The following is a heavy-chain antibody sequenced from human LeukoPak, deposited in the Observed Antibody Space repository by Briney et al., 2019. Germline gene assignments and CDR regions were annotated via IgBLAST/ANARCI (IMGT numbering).Heavy chain of an antibody. D-gene: IGHD5-18*01. CDR3: AKDRGYSHGFDY. J-gene: IGHJ4*02. V-gene: IGHV3-30*18. Sequence: GGSLRLSCAASGFTFSSYGMHWVRQAPGEGLEWVAAISYDGRNKEYVDSVKGRFTISRDNSKNTVYLQMNSLRAEDTAVYNCAKDRGYSHGFDYWGQGTLVTVSS. CDR2: ISYDGRNK. CDR1: GFTFSSYG.